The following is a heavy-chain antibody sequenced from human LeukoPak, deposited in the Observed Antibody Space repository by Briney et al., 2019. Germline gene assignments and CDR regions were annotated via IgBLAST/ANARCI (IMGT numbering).Heavy chain of an antibody. Sequence: SETLSLTCTVSGGSISSYYWSWIRQPPGKGLEWIGYIYYSGSTNYNPYLKSRVTISVDTSKNQFSLKLSSVTAADTAVYYCARVLRYFDWLLDAFDIWGQGTMVTVSS. J-gene: IGHJ3*02. CDR1: GGSISSYY. CDR3: ARVLRYFDWLLDAFDI. V-gene: IGHV4-59*01. CDR2: IYYSGST. D-gene: IGHD3-9*01.